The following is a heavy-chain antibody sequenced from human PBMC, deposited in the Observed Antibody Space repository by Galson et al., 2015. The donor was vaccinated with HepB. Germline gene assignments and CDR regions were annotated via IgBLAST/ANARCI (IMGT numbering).Heavy chain of an antibody. V-gene: IGHV6-1*01. Sequence: CAISGDSVSSNSAAWNWIRQSPSRGLEWLGRTYYRSKWYNDYAVSVKSRITINPDTSKNQFSLQLNSVTPEDTAVYYCARDLSWGWLSPYYFDYWGQGTLVTVSS. CDR3: ARDLSWGWLSPYYFDY. CDR1: GDSVSSNSAA. D-gene: IGHD1-26*01. J-gene: IGHJ4*02. CDR2: TYYRSKWYN.